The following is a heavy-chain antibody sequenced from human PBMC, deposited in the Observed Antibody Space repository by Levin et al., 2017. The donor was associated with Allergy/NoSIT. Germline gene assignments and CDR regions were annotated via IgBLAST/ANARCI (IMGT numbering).Heavy chain of an antibody. D-gene: IGHD3-16*01. J-gene: IGHJ3*02. CDR1: GFTFADYA. Sequence: GGSLRLSCAASGFTFADYAMHWVRQVPGKGLEYVSGISRNSDSIGYADSVKGRITISRDNAKNSLFLQINSLRAEDTALYYCVKDIVITGLGAFDIWGQGTMVTVSS. CDR2: ISRNSDSI. CDR3: VKDIVITGLGAFDI. V-gene: IGHV3-9*01.